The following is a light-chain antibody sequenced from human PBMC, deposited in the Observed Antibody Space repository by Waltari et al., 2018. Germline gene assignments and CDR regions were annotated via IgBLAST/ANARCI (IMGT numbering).Light chain of an antibody. V-gene: IGKV1-9*01. CDR1: QGINNH. CDR3: QQFHSYPLT. J-gene: IGKJ1*01. CDR2: NTA. Sequence: IQLTQSPSFVSASVGDRVTITCRASQGINNHFDWYQQRPGKAPNLLIYNTATLQSGVPSRFSGSGSGTEFSLTISSLQPEDYATYYCQQFHSYPLTFGQGTKVEIK.